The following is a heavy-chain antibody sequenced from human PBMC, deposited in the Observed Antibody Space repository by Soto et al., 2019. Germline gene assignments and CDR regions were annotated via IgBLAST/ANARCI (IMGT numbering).Heavy chain of an antibody. D-gene: IGHD2-15*01. V-gene: IGHV1-18*01. CDR3: ARDMEDMVVVVAAYYCGMDV. CDR2: ISAYNGNT. J-gene: IGHJ6*04. CDR1: GYTFTSYG. Sequence: QVQLVQSGAEVKKPGASVKVSCKASGYTFTSYGISWVRQAPGQGLEWMGWISAYNGNTNYAQKLQGRVTMTTDTSTSTAYREVRSVESDDPAVYYCARDMEDMVVVVAAYYCGMDVWGKGTTVTVSS.